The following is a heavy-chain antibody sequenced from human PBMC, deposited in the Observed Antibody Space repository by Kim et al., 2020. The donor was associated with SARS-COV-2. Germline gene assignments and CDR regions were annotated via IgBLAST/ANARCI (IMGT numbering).Heavy chain of an antibody. Sequence: GGSLRLSCAASGFTVSSNYMSWVRQAPGKGLEWVSVIYSGGSTYYADSVKGRFTISRDNSKNTLYLQMNSLRAEDTAVYYCARGLLPYYYYYGMDVWGQGTTVTVSS. J-gene: IGHJ6*02. V-gene: IGHV3-53*01. CDR1: GFTVSSNY. D-gene: IGHD3-22*01. CDR3: ARGLLPYYYYYGMDV. CDR2: IYSGGST.